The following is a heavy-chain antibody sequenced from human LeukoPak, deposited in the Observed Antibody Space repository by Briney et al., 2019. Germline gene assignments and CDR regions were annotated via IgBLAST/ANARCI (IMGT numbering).Heavy chain of an antibody. Sequence: ASVKVSCKASGYTFTGYYMHWVRQAPGQGLEWMGWINPNSGGTNYAQKFQGRVTMTRDTSISTAYMELSRLRPDDTAVYYCARELPAWQSYYYYGMDVWGQGTTVTVSS. CDR2: INPNSGGT. D-gene: IGHD1-26*01. CDR1: GYTFTGYY. CDR3: ARELPAWQSYYYYGMDV. V-gene: IGHV1-2*02. J-gene: IGHJ6*02.